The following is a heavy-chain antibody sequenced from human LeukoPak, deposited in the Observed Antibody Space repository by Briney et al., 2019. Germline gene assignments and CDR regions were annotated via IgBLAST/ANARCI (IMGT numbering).Heavy chain of an antibody. V-gene: IGHV4-39*07. J-gene: IGHJ4*02. CDR2: IYDSGST. CDR1: GGSIRSSYYY. CDR3: ARVGALGGFDY. D-gene: IGHD1-26*01. Sequence: PSETLSLTCTVSGGSIRSSYYYWGWIRQPPGKGLEWIGSIYDSGSTYYNPSLKSRVTISVDTSKNQFSLKLSSVTAADTVVYYCARVGALGGFDYWGQGTLVTVSS.